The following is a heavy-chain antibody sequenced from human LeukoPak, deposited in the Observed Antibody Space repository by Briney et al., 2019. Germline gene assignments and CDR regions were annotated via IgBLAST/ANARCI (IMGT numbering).Heavy chain of an antibody. Sequence: PSETLSLTCTVSGASINNNFWTWIRQPPGKGLEWIGYIYSSGSAKYNPSLKSRVIISGDTSKNLISLNLTSVTAADTAVYYCARHSGTYMDYWGQGTLVTVSS. CDR1: GASINNNF. J-gene: IGHJ4*02. CDR2: IYSSGSA. V-gene: IGHV4-59*08. CDR3: ARHSGTYMDY. D-gene: IGHD1-26*01.